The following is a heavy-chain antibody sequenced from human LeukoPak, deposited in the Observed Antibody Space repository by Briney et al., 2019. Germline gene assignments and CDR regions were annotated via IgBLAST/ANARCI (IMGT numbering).Heavy chain of an antibody. D-gene: IGHD7-27*01. CDR3: ARGWGYFDS. V-gene: IGHV4-59*08. Sequence: SETLSLTCAVSGGSVSSYYLSWIRQPPGKGLEWIGYIYYSGSTNYSPSLKSRVTISVDTSKNQFSLKLSSVTAADTAVYYCARGWGYFDSWGQGTLVTVSS. CDR2: IYYSGST. J-gene: IGHJ4*02. CDR1: GGSVSSYY.